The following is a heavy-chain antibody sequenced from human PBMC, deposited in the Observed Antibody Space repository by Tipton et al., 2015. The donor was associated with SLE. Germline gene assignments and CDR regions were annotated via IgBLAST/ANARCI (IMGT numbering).Heavy chain of an antibody. D-gene: IGHD6-13*01. J-gene: IGHJ4*02. CDR2: IDNSGKT. Sequence: LRLSCIVSGASIGSGGYYWSWIRQHPGKGLEWIGYIDNSGKTYYNPSLRSRLTISLDTSKNQFSLRLSSVTAADTAVYYCAREGDSAAGGPLDYWGQGTLVTVSS. CDR1: GASIGSGGYY. CDR3: AREGDSAAGGPLDY. V-gene: IGHV4-31*02.